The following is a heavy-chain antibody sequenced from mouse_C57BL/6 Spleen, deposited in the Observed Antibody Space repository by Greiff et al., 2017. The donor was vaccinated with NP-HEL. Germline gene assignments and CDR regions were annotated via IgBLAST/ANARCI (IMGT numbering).Heavy chain of an antibody. D-gene: IGHD2-1*01. V-gene: IGHV1-26*01. J-gene: IGHJ4*01. Sequence: VQLQQSGPELVKPGASVKISCKASGYTFTDYYMNWVKQSHGKSLEWIGDINPNNGGTSYNQKFKGKATLTVDKSSSTAYMELRSLTSEDSAVYYCARGTIYYGNYDPAMDYWGQGTSVTVSS. CDR1: GYTFTDYY. CDR3: ARGTIYYGNYDPAMDY. CDR2: INPNNGGT.